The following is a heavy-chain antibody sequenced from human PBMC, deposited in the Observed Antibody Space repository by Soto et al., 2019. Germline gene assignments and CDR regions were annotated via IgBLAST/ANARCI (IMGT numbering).Heavy chain of an antibody. D-gene: IGHD3-22*01. CDR2: IYYSGST. V-gene: IGHV4-59*01. CDR3: ARVIYYDRRLDP. Sequence: PAETLSLTCTCSGDSISSYYWSLIRQPPGEGLEWIEYIYYSGSTNYNPSLKSRVTISIDTSKHQFSLMLTSVTAADTAVYYCARVIYYDRRLDPWGQGTLVTVSS. CDR1: GDSISSYY. J-gene: IGHJ5*02.